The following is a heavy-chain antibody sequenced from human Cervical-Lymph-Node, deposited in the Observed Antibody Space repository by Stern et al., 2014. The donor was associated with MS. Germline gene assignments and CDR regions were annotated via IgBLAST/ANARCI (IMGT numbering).Heavy chain of an antibody. CDR1: GYTFTAYF. V-gene: IGHV1-2*02. Sequence: VQLVESGAEVERPGASVTVSCEASGYTFTAYFLHWVRQAPGQGLELMGWISPKTGSATYAQKFQDRVTMTRDTSINTGYMEVSSLRSDDTAVYYCARDRGSYSDYWGQGTLVAVSS. CDR2: ISPKTGSA. J-gene: IGHJ4*02. CDR3: ARDRGSYSDY. D-gene: IGHD1-26*01.